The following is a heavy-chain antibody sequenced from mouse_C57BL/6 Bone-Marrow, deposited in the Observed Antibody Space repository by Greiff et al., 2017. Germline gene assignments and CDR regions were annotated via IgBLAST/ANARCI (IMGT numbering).Heavy chain of an antibody. Sequence: VQLKESGPGLVKPSQSLSLTCSVTGYSITSGYYWNWIRQFPGNKLEWMGYISYDGSNNYNPSLKNRTSLTRDTSTNPSFLKLNPCTTEDAATYYCARLPLYFDYWGQGTTLTVSS. CDR3: ARLPLYFDY. J-gene: IGHJ2*01. D-gene: IGHD6-1*01. CDR1: GYSITSGYY. CDR2: ISYDGSN. V-gene: IGHV3-6*01.